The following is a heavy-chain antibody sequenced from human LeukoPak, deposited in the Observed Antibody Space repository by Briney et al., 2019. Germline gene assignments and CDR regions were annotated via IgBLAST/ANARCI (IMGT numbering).Heavy chain of an antibody. D-gene: IGHD5-18*01. V-gene: IGHV3-7*01. J-gene: IGHJ4*02. CDR3: ARDGGYSYGYCLDY. CDR1: GFTFSSYW. Sequence: GGSLRLSCAASGFTFSSYWMSWVRQAPGKGLEWVANIKQDGSEKYYVDSVKGRFTISRDNAKNSLYLQMNSLRAEDTAVYYCARDGGYSYGYCLDYWGQGTLVTVSS. CDR2: IKQDGSEK.